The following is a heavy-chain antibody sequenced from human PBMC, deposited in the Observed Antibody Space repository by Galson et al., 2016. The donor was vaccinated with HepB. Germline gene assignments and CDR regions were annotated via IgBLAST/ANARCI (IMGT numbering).Heavy chain of an antibody. CDR3: ARGELLWFGELPDY. Sequence: SLRLSCAAFGFTFSSYWMHWVRQAPGKGLVWVSRINSDGSSTSYADSVKGRFTISRDNAKNTLYLQMNSLRAEDTAVYYCARGELLWFGELPDYWGQGTLVTGSS. CDR1: GFTFSSYW. V-gene: IGHV3-74*01. J-gene: IGHJ4*02. D-gene: IGHD3-10*01. CDR2: INSDGSST.